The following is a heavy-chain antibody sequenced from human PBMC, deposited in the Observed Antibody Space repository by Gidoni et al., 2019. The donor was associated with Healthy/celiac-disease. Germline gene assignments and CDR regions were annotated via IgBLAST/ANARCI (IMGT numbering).Heavy chain of an antibody. Sequence: EVQLVESGGGLVQPGGSLRLSCAASGFTFSSYEMNWVRQAPGKGLGWVSYISSSGSTIYYADSVKGRFTISRDNAKNSLYLQMNSLRAEDTAVYYCARGGDYAGWYFDLWGRGTLVTVSS. CDR1: GFTFSSYE. V-gene: IGHV3-48*03. D-gene: IGHD4-17*01. CDR2: ISSSGSTI. J-gene: IGHJ2*01. CDR3: ARGGDYAGWYFDL.